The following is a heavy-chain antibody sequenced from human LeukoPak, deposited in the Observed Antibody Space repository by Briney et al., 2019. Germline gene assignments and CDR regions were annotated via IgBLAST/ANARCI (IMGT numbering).Heavy chain of an antibody. Sequence: PGGSLRLSCAASGFTFSSYGMHWVRQAPGKGLEWVAFIRNDESNKYYADSVKGRFTICRDNSKNTLYLQMNSLRAEDTAVYYCTKQTGIAAAGTILFDYWGQGTLVTVSS. CDR1: GFTFSSYG. CDR2: IRNDESNK. V-gene: IGHV3-30*02. CDR3: TKQTGIAAAGTILFDY. D-gene: IGHD6-13*01. J-gene: IGHJ4*02.